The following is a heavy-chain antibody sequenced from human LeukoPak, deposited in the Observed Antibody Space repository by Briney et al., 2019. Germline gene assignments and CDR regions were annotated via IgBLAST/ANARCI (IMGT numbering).Heavy chain of an antibody. CDR1: GGSITSTNW. CDR2: VSLSGLA. Sequence: SETLSLTCGVSGGSITSTNWWSWVRQPPGQGLEWIGEVSLSGLANYNPSLSSRVIMALDTSKNHLSLHLTSVTAADTAVYYCSRENGAFSPFGYWGQGYLVTVLS. V-gene: IGHV4-4*02. D-gene: IGHD2-8*01. CDR3: SRENGAFSPFGY. J-gene: IGHJ4*02.